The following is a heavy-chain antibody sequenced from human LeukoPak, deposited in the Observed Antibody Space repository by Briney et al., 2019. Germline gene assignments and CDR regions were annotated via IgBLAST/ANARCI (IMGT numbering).Heavy chain of an antibody. D-gene: IGHD3-10*01. J-gene: IGHJ5*01. CDR1: GDSVSANNAA. Sequence: SQTLSLTCAIFGDSVSANNAAWNWIRQSPSRGFEWLGRTYYRSKWYNDSAVSVKGRVSIYPDTSKNQFSLHPDSVTPEDTAVYYCARSGFIFDFWGQGTLVTVSS. V-gene: IGHV6-1*01. CDR2: TYYRSKWYN. CDR3: ARSGFIFDF.